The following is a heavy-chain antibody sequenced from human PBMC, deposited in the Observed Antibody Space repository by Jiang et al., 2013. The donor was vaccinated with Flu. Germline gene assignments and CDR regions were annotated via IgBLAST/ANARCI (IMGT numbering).Heavy chain of an antibody. J-gene: IGHJ4*02. V-gene: IGHV1-46*01. CDR3: CVEPPDTCGGGSCSSTWADY. Sequence: SGAEVKKPGASVKVSCKASGYTFTSYYMHWVRQAPGQGLEWMGIINPTGDSTTYAQKFQGRVTMTRDASTSTVYMQLSSLRSEDTAIYYCCVEPPDTCGGGSCSSTWADYWGQGTLVTVSS. CDR2: INPTGDST. CDR1: GYTFTSYY. D-gene: IGHD2-15*01.